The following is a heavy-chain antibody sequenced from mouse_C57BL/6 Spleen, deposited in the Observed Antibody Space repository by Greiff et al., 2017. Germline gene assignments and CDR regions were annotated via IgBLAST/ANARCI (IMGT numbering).Heavy chain of an antibody. J-gene: IGHJ4*01. CDR3: ARRGYDYDGDAMDY. D-gene: IGHD2-4*01. V-gene: IGHV1-58*01. Sequence: LQQSGAELVRPGSSVKMSCKTSGYTFTSYGINWVKQRPGQGLEWIGYIYIGNGYTEYNEKFKGKDTLTSDTSSSTAYMLLSSLTSEDSAIYFCARRGYDYDGDAMDYWGQGTSVTVSS. CDR2: IYIGNGYT. CDR1: GYTFTSYG.